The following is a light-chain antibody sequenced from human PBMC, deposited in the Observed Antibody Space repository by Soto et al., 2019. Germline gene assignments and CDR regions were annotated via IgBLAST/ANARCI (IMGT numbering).Light chain of an antibody. CDR3: QHYNSYSEA. J-gene: IGKJ1*01. CDR2: TSS. V-gene: IGKV1-27*01. CDR1: QGIGNY. Sequence: DIQMTQSPSSLSASVGDRVTITCRASQGIGNYLAWYQQKPGKVPKLLIYTSSTLQSGVPSRFSGSGSGTDFTLTISNLQPEDFATYYCQHYNSYSEAFGQGTKVDIK.